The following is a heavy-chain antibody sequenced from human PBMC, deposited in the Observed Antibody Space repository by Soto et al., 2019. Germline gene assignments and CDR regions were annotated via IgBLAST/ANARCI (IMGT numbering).Heavy chain of an antibody. CDR3: ARATYDSSTYYLDC. J-gene: IGHJ4*02. D-gene: IGHD3-22*01. V-gene: IGHV4-30-4*01. CDR2: IYYTGNT. Sequence: QVQLQESGPGLVKPSQTLSLTCTVSGASISGGDYYWTWIRQPPGKGLEWIGSIYYTGNTYSNPSLESRLSISVDPPNNQFALRLTSGTAPDTAIYYCARATYDSSTYYLDCWGQGTLVTVSS. CDR1: GASISGGDYY.